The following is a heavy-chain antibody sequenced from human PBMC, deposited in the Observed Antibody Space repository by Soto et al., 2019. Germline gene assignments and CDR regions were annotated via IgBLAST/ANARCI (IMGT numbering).Heavy chain of an antibody. CDR3: ARHSWGYNGYNDY. Sequence: SETLSLTCTVSGGSISSSSYYWGWIRQPPGKGLEWIGSIYYSGSTYYNPSLKSRVTISVDTSKNQFSLKLSSVTAADTAVYYCARHSWGYNGYNDYWGQGTLVTVSS. D-gene: IGHD1-20*01. CDR1: GGSISSSSYY. V-gene: IGHV4-39*01. CDR2: IYYSGST. J-gene: IGHJ4*02.